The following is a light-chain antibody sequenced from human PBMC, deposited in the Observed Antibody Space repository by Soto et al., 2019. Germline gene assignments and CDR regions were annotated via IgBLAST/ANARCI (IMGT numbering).Light chain of an antibody. Sequence: EIVMPRSPATLSVSPVEGSKLSFRASQSVSSNLTWYQQKPGQAPRLLIYGASTRATGVPARFSGSGSGTEFTLTISSLQSEDFAVYYCQQYNDWWTGGQGTKVDIK. V-gene: IGKV3-15*01. CDR3: QQYNDWWT. CDR2: GAS. CDR1: QSVSSN. J-gene: IGKJ1*01.